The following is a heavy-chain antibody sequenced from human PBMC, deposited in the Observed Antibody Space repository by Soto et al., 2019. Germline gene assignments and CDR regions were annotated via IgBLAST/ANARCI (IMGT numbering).Heavy chain of an antibody. Sequence: SETLSLTCAVYNGSFSVYYWTWIRQTPGKGLEWIGEINHSGSTSYYPSLKRRVTMSVDTSKNQFSLKLSSVTAADTAVYYCARDSTRRGACDIWGQGTMVTVSS. V-gene: IGHV4-34*01. CDR1: NGSFSVYY. CDR3: ARDSTRRGACDI. CDR2: INHSGST. D-gene: IGHD2-2*01. J-gene: IGHJ3*02.